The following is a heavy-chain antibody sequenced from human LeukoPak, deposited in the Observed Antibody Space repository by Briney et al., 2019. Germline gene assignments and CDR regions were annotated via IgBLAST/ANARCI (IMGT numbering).Heavy chain of an antibody. D-gene: IGHD6-13*01. CDR2: ISDSGST. CDR1: GFTFSNYA. J-gene: IGHJ3*01. V-gene: IGHV3-23*01. CDR3: AKDWPSEWQQLPDYDAVDV. Sequence: GGSLRLSCAAAGFTFSNYAMTWVRQAPGKGLEWVSTISDSGSTFYADSVKGRFTISRYNSKNTLFLQMNGLRADDTAVYYCAKDWPSEWQQLPDYDAVDVWGQGTMVTVSS.